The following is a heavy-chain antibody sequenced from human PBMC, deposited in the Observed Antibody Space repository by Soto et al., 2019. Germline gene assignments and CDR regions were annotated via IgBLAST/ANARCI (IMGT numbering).Heavy chain of an antibody. V-gene: IGHV1-46*03. CDR3: ARDALSTAYVFDY. J-gene: IGHJ4*02. D-gene: IGHD4-17*01. CDR1: GYTFTYYY. CDR2: ITPSGGAT. Sequence: QVQLVQSGAEVKKPGASVKVSCKASGYTFTYYYMHWVRQAPGQGLEWMGIITPSGGATSYAQKFQGRVTLTTDTSTSTVYMEVRSLRSEDTAVYYCARDALSTAYVFDYWGRGTLVTVSS.